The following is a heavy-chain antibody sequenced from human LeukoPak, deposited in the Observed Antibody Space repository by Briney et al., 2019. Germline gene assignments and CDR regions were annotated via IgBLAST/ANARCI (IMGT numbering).Heavy chain of an antibody. D-gene: IGHD4-17*01. V-gene: IGHV3-30*02. Sequence: GGSLRLSCAASGFTFSTYGIHWVRQAPGKGLEGVAFIRYEGTNKWYADSVKGRFTISRDNSKNTLYLQMNSVRVEDTAVYHCAKDRDYGDYPSAYYYYMDVWGNGTTVTVSS. CDR1: GFTFSTYG. CDR3: AKDRDYGDYPSAYYYYMDV. J-gene: IGHJ6*03. CDR2: IRYEGTNK.